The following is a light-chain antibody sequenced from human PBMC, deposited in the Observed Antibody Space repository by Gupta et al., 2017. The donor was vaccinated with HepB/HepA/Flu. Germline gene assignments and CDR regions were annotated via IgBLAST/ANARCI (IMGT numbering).Light chain of an antibody. CDR3: QQRSNWPLT. V-gene: IGKV3-11*01. CDR1: LTVSTY. CDR2: EIS. J-gene: IGKJ4*01. Sequence: EIVLTQSPATLSLSPGDRATLSCRASLTVSTYLAWYQQKPGQSPRLLIYEISNRATGIPARFSGSGSGTDFTLTISSLEPEDFAVYFCQQRSNWPLTFGGGTKVEIK.